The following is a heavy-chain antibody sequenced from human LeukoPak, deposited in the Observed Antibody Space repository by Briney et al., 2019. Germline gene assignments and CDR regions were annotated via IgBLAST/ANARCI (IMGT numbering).Heavy chain of an antibody. V-gene: IGHV3-7*04. J-gene: IGHJ4*02. CDR2: IKQDGSEK. CDR1: GFTFSSYW. CDR3: ARGERWLQLYYFDY. D-gene: IGHD5-24*01. Sequence: TGGSLRLSCAASGFTFSSYWMSWVRQAPGKGLEWVANIKQDGSEKYYVDSVKGRFTISRDNAKNSLYLQMNSLRAEDTAVYYCARGERWLQLYYFDYWGQGTLVTVSS.